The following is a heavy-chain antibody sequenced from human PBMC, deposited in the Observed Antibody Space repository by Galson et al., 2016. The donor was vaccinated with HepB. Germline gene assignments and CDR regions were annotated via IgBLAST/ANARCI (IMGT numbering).Heavy chain of an antibody. V-gene: IGHV3-48*02. Sequence: SLRLSCAASGFSLSSYSMNWVRQAPGKGLEWVSYISSSFSPIYYADSVQGRFTISRDNAKYSLYLQMNSMRHEDTAVYYCARAGPYYYDSNGMDVWGQGTTVTVSS. CDR1: GFSLSSYS. D-gene: IGHD3-22*01. J-gene: IGHJ6*02. CDR2: ISSSFSPI. CDR3: ARAGPYYYDSNGMDV.